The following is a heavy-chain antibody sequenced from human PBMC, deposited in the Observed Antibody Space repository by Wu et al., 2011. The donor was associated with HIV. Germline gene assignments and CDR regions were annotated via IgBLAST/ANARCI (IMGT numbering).Heavy chain of an antibody. J-gene: IGHJ4*02. CDR3: ARQALRNSAYDLAADY. V-gene: IGHV5-51*01. D-gene: IGHD5-12*01. CDR2: IYPDNSKT. CDR1: GYNFAGYW. Sequence: VQLVQSGAEVKKPGESLKISCKGSGYNFAGYWIGWVRQVPGEALEWMGIIYPDNSKTIYSPSFQGQVTISADKSISTAYLQWSSLKASDTAMYYCARQALRNSAYDLAADYWGQGTLVTVSS.